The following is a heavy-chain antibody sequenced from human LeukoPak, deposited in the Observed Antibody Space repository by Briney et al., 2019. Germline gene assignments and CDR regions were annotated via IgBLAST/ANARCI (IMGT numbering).Heavy chain of an antibody. D-gene: IGHD6-13*01. CDR1: GFTFSDYG. J-gene: IGHJ4*02. Sequence: PGKSLRLSCAASGFTFSDYGMHWVRQAPGKGLEWVAFVWSDGSNEYYPDSVKGRFIISRDNSKNTLYLQMNSLRAEDTAVYYCARIGAGSSRDYWGQGTLVTVSS. CDR2: VWSDGSNE. CDR3: ARIGAGSSRDY. V-gene: IGHV3-33*01.